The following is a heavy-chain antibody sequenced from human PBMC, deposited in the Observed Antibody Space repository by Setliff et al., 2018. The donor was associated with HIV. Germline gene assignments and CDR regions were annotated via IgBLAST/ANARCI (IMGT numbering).Heavy chain of an antibody. Sequence: KPSETLSLTCNVSGDSISNNGFFWGWIRQHPGMGLEWIGSIYYSGTIYYNPSLKSRLIISLDTSKSQFSLKLSSVTAADTAVYYCARLTPYPNYYDSSGYFDCWGQGTLVTVSS. V-gene: IGHV4-31*03. D-gene: IGHD3-22*01. CDR1: GDSISNNGFF. J-gene: IGHJ4*02. CDR3: ARLTPYPNYYDSSGYFDC. CDR2: IYYSGTI.